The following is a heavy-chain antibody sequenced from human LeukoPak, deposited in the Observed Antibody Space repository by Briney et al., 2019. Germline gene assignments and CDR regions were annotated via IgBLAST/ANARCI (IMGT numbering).Heavy chain of an antibody. CDR2: IKQDESET. D-gene: IGHD6-19*01. V-gene: IGHV3-7*01. CDR3: ARISTAVASADY. Sequence: PGGSLRLSCGAFGFTFSRSWMSWVRQAPGKGLEWAANIKQDESETYYVDSVKGRFTVSRDNTKNSLYLQMDSLRAEDTAVYYCARISTAVASADYWGQGTLVTVSS. CDR1: GFTFSRSW. J-gene: IGHJ4*02.